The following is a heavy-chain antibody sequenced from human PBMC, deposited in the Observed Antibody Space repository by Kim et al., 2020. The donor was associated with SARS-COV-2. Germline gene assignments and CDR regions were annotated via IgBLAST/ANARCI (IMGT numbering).Heavy chain of an antibody. J-gene: IGHJ4*02. CDR3: ARDSGYSHGYAHY. CDR1: GFTFSYYW. CDR2: IKEDGSED. Sequence: GGSLRLSCAASGFTFSYYWMSWVRQAPGKGLEWVANIKEDGSEDYYVDSVKGRFTVSRDNAKNSLYLQMNSLTADDTAVYYCARDSGYSHGYAHYWGQGALVTVSS. V-gene: IGHV3-7*03. D-gene: IGHD5-18*01.